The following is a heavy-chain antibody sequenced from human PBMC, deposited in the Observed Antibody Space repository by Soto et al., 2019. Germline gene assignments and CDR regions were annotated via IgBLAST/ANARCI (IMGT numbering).Heavy chain of an antibody. V-gene: IGHV3-21*01. CDR2: ISSNSSYR. Sequence: WGSLRLSCAASGFTFSSYSMNWVRQAPRKGLEWVSSISSNSSYRYYADSVKGRFTISRDNAKNSLYLQMNSLGAEDRAVYYRARDPATIFAFWRQGTLVTVSS. D-gene: IGHD2-2*01. CDR3: ARDPATIFAF. CDR1: GFTFSSYS. J-gene: IGHJ4*02.